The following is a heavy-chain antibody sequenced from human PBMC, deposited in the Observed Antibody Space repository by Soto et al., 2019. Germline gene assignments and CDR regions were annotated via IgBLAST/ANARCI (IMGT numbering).Heavy chain of an antibody. CDR2: INPSGGGT. V-gene: IGHV1-46*01. J-gene: IGHJ4*02. CDR3: ARDSTLAY. CDR1: GYTFTSYY. Sequence: ASVKVSCKASGYTFTSYYMHWVRQAPGRGLGWMGIINPSGGGTSYAQKFQGRVTMTRDTSTSTVYMELSSLRSEDSALYYCARDSTLAYWGQGTLVTVSS.